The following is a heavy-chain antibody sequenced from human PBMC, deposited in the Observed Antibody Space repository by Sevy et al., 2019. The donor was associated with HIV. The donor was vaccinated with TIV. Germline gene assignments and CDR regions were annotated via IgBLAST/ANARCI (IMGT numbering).Heavy chain of an antibody. CDR1: AFTFSTYA. J-gene: IGHJ5*02. D-gene: IGHD1-26*01. CDR3: ARDAGYSVNWYPRFDP. V-gene: IGHV3-30*03. Sequence: GGSLRLSCAASAFTFSTYAMHWVRQAPGKGLEWVAVISYDGSHKYYADSVKGRFTNSRDDSKSSLYLQMNTLRAEDTAVDYWARDAGYSVNWYPRFDPWGQGTLVTVSS. CDR2: ISYDGSHK.